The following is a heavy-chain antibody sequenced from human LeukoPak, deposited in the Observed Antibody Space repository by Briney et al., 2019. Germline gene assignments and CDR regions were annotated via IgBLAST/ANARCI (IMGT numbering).Heavy chain of an antibody. D-gene: IGHD6-19*01. CDR1: GFTFSSYW. J-gene: IGHJ4*02. Sequence: PGGSLRLSCAASGFTFSSYWMHWVRQGPGKGLVWVPRLNSDGSSTHYGDSVKGRFIISRDNAKNTLYLQMNSLRAEDTAVYYCARATYSSGWDYWGQGTLVTVSS. CDR2: LNSDGSST. CDR3: ARATYSSGWDY. V-gene: IGHV3-74*01.